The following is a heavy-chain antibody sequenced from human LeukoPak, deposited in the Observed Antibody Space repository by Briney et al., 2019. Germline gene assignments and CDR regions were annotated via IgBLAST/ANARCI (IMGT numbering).Heavy chain of an antibody. D-gene: IGHD6-19*01. J-gene: IGHJ4*02. CDR1: GGSISSSSYY. CDR3: ARSTSSGWYYRRFDY. CDR2: IYYSGST. Sequence: PSETLSLTCTVSGGSISSSSYYWGWIRQPPGKGLEWIGTIYYSGSTYYNPSLKSRVTISVDTSKNQFSLKLSSVTAADTAVYYCARSTSSGWYYRRFDYWGQGTLVTVSS. V-gene: IGHV4-39*01.